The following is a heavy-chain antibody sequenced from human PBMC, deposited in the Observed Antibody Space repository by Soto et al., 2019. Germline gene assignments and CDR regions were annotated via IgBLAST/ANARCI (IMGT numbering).Heavy chain of an antibody. CDR3: AQEVITYSNYVGYYFDY. CDR1: GFSLSTSGMC. Sequence: GSGPTLVNPTQTLTLTCTFSGFSLSTSGMCVSWIRQPPGKALEWLARIDWDDDKYYSTSLKTRLTISKDTSKNQVVLTMTNMDPVDTATYYCAQEVITYSNYVGYYFDYWGQGTLVTVSS. D-gene: IGHD4-4*01. J-gene: IGHJ4*02. V-gene: IGHV2-70*11. CDR2: IDWDDDK.